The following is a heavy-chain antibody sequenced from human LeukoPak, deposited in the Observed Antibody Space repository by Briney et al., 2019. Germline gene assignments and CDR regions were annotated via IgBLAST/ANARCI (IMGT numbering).Heavy chain of an antibody. CDR3: ARVTTGGYYNC. CDR2: IYTSGST. D-gene: IGHD3-22*01. V-gene: IGHV4-61*02. Sequence: PSQTLSLTCTVSGGSISSGSYYWRWIRQPAGKGLEWIVRIYTSGSTNYNPSLKSRVTISVDTSKNQFSLKLSSVTAADTAVYYCARVTTGGYYNCWGQGTLVTVSS. J-gene: IGHJ4*02. CDR1: GGSISSGSYY.